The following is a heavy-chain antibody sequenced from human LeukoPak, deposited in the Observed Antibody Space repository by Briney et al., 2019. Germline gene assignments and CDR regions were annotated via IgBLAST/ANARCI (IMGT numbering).Heavy chain of an antibody. CDR2: ISYDGSNK. V-gene: IGHV3-30*04. Sequence: GRSLRLSCAASGFTFSSYAMHWVRQAPGKGLEWVAVISYDGSNKYYADSVKGRFTISRDNSKNTLYLQMNSLRAEDTAVYYCAKDKGDIVVVVAAQQYYFDYWGQGTLVTVSS. J-gene: IGHJ4*02. D-gene: IGHD2-15*01. CDR3: AKDKGDIVVVVAAQQYYFDY. CDR1: GFTFSSYA.